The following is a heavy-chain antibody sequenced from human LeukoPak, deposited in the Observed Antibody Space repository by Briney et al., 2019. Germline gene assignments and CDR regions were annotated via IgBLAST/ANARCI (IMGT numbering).Heavy chain of an antibody. CDR3: AKASTYSSSWRYYYGMDV. CDR1: GFTFSSYW. D-gene: IGHD6-13*01. CDR2: VSGSGGST. Sequence: GGTLRLSCAASGFTFSSYWMHWVRQAPGKGLEWVSAVSGSGGSTYYADSVKGRFTISRDNSKNTLYLQVSSLRAEDTAVYYCAKASTYSSSWRYYYGMDVWGQGTTVTVSS. V-gene: IGHV3-23*01. J-gene: IGHJ6*02.